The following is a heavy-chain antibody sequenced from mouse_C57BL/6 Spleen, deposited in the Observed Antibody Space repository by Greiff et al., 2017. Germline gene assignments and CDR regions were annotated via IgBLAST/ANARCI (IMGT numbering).Heavy chain of an antibody. J-gene: IGHJ4*01. Sequence: VQLQQSGAELVRPGASVTLSCKASGYTFTDYEMHWVKQTPVHGLEWIGAIDPETGGTAYNQKFKGKAILTADKSSSTAYMELRSLTSEDSAVYYGTRLSMVTRLMDYWGQGTSVTVSS. V-gene: IGHV1-15*01. CDR3: TRLSMVTRLMDY. D-gene: IGHD2-3*01. CDR1: GYTFTDYE. CDR2: IDPETGGT.